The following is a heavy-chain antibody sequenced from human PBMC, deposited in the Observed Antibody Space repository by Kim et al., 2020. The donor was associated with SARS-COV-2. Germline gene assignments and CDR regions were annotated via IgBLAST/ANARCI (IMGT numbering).Heavy chain of an antibody. V-gene: IGHV3-48*02. J-gene: IGHJ4*02. D-gene: IGHD2-2*01. Sequence: GGSLRLSCAASGFTFSTYSMNWARQAPGKGLEWVAYIRFGGTTIYYADSVRGRFTISRDDATNSLYLEMNKLREDDTAVYYCTRDPHALDFWGRGTLVTVAS. CDR2: IRFGGTTI. CDR3: TRDPHALDF. CDR1: GFTFSTYS.